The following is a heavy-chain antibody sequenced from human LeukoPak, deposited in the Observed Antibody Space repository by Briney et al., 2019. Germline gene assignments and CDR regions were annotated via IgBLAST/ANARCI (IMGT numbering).Heavy chain of an antibody. J-gene: IGHJ6*03. CDR2: IRYDGSNK. CDR3: AKDHRYCGGDCLPNYYMDV. V-gene: IGHV3-30*02. D-gene: IGHD2-21*01. Sequence: GGSLRLSCAASGFTFSSYGMHWVRQAPGKGLEWVAFIRYDGSNKYYADSVKGRFTISRDNSKNTLYLQMNSLRAEDTAVYYCAKDHRYCGGDCLPNYYMDVWGKGTTVTVSS. CDR1: GFTFSSYG.